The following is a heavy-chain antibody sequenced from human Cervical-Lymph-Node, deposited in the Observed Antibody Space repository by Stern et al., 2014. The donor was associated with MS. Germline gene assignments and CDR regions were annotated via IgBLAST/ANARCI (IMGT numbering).Heavy chain of an antibody. Sequence: QVQLAQSGAEVKKPWASLKVSCKASGYTFTTFHIHWVRQAPGQGLERMGRIHPNRGGTTYVQKFQARVLMLTDTYISPAFLELSRLTSDDAAVYYCARISLLAAGRRSYAMDVWGQGTTVIVSS. J-gene: IGHJ6*02. D-gene: IGHD6-13*01. CDR3: ARISLLAAGRRSYAMDV. V-gene: IGHV1-2*06. CDR1: GYTFTTFH. CDR2: IHPNRGGT.